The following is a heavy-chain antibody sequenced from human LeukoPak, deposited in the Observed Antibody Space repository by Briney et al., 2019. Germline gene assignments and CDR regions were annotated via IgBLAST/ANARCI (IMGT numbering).Heavy chain of an antibody. D-gene: IGHD6-13*01. V-gene: IGHV3-21*01. CDR1: GFTFSRYT. Sequence: GGSLRLSCAASGFTFSRYTMNWVRQVPGKGLDWVSSISSSSTYIYYADSVEGRFTISRDNAKNSLYLQMNSLRAEDTAVYYCARGGYSRPSGPDHYGMDVWGQGTTVTVSS. J-gene: IGHJ6*02. CDR3: ARGGYSRPSGPDHYGMDV. CDR2: ISSSSTYI.